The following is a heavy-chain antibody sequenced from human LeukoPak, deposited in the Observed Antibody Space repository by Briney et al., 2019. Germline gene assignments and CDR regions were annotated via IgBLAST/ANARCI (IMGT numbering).Heavy chain of an antibody. CDR3: ARCPSDYYDSSGYYLYYYYYYMDV. Sequence: ASVKVSCKASGGTFSSYAISWVRQAPGQGLEWMGWISAYNGNTNYAQKLQGRVTMTTDTSTSTAYMELRSLRSDDTAVYYCARCPSDYYDSSGYYLYYYYYYMDVWGKGTTVTISS. CDR2: ISAYNGNT. J-gene: IGHJ6*03. V-gene: IGHV1-18*01. D-gene: IGHD3-22*01. CDR1: GGTFSSYA.